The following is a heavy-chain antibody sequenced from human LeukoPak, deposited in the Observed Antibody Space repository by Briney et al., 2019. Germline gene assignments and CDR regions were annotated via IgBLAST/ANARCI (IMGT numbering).Heavy chain of an antibody. CDR2: ISAYNGNT. V-gene: IGHV1-18*01. Sequence: ASVKLSCKASGYTFTSSGISWVRQAPGQGLEWMGWISAYNGNTNYAQKLQGRVTMTTDTSTSTAYMELRSLRSDDTAAYYCARAGYYDDSSGYLEGDYWGQGTLVTVSS. CDR1: GYTFTSSG. D-gene: IGHD3-22*01. CDR3: ARAGYYDDSSGYLEGDY. J-gene: IGHJ4*02.